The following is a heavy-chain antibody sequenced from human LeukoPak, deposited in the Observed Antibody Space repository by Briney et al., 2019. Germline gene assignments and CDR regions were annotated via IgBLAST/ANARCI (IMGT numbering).Heavy chain of an antibody. Sequence: PSETLSLTCKVSGVSISSNSIYWGWIRQPPGRGLEWIGSIVYGESTYYKPSLNSRVTISIDTSSNQFSLNLTSVTAADTAVYYCARDPGCTITSCHLGLDYWGQGALVTVSS. D-gene: IGHD2-2*01. CDR3: ARDPGCTITSCHLGLDY. V-gene: IGHV4-39*07. J-gene: IGHJ4*02. CDR2: IVYGEST. CDR1: GVSISSNSIY.